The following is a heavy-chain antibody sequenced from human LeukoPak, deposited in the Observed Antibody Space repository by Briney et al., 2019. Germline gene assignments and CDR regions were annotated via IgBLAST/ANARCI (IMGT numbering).Heavy chain of an antibody. Sequence: GGSLRLSCAASGFTFSSYSMNWVRQAPGKGLEWVSSISSSSSYIYYADSVKGRFTISRDNAKNSLYLQMNSLRAEDTAVYYCARDRWIQLWFDYWGRGTLVTVSS. CDR3: ARDRWIQLWFDY. V-gene: IGHV3-21*01. D-gene: IGHD5-18*01. J-gene: IGHJ4*02. CDR2: ISSSSSYI. CDR1: GFTFSSYS.